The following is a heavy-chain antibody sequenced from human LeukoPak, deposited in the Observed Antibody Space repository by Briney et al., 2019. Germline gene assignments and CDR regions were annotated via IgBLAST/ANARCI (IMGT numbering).Heavy chain of an antibody. V-gene: IGHV4-59*13. CDR1: GGSISCCY. D-gene: IGHD5-12*01. CDR3: ARSPGGVATIRPFVAFDI. J-gene: IGHJ3*02. Sequence: PSETLSLPCTVSGGSISCCYGSWIRQPPGKGLEWIGYIYYRGSTNYNPSLKSRVTISVDTSKKQFSLQLSSVTAAAKAVCYCARSPGGVATIRPFVAFDIWGQGTMVTVSS. CDR2: IYYRGST.